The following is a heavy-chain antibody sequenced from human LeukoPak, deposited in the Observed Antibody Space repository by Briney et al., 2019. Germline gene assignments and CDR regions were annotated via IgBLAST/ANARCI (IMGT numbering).Heavy chain of an antibody. Sequence: SVKVSCKASGGTSSSYAISWVRQAPGQGLEWMGRIIPILGIANYAQKFQGRVTITADKSTSTAYMELSSLRSEDTAVYYCARDCSGGSCYKNWGQGTLVTVSS. CDR2: IIPILGIA. CDR1: GGTSSSYA. J-gene: IGHJ4*02. V-gene: IGHV1-69*04. CDR3: ARDCSGGSCYKN. D-gene: IGHD2-15*01.